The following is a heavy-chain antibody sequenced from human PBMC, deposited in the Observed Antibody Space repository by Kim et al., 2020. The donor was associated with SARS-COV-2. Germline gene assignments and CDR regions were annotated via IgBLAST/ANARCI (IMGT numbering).Heavy chain of an antibody. CDR3: ARHTGGSSFYYYYMDV. V-gene: IGHV4-59*08. D-gene: IGHD6-13*01. CDR2: IYHSGST. J-gene: IGHJ6*03. CDR1: GGSISNYY. Sequence: SETLSLTCTVYGGSISNYYWSWIRQPPGKGLEWIGYIYHSGSTNYNPSLKSRVTISVDTSKNQFSLKLSSVTAADTAVYYCARHTGGSSFYYYYMDVWGKETAVSLS.